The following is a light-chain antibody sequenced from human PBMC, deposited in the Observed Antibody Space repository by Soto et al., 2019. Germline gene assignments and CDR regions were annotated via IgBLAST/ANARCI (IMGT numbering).Light chain of an antibody. CDR2: DVS. Sequence: QSALTQPASVSGSPGQSITISCTGTSSDVGGYKYVSWYQQHPGKAPKLIIYDVSKRPSGISDRFSGSKSGKSASLGITGLQTGDEADYYCGTWDSSLSAYVFGTGTKVTVL. CDR1: SSDVGGYKY. CDR3: GTWDSSLSAYV. V-gene: IGLV2-14*01. J-gene: IGLJ1*01.